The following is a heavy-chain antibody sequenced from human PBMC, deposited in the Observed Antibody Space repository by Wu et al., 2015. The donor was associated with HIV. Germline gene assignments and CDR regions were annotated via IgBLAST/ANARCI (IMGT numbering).Heavy chain of an antibody. D-gene: IGHD3-22*01. CDR2: IIPLFGTA. V-gene: IGHV1-69*13. J-gene: IGHJ3*02. Sequence: QVQLVQSGAEVKKPGSSVKVSCKASGGTLSSYAVTWVRQAPGQGLEWMGRIIPLFGTANYAQKFQGRVTITADESTSTAYMELSSVRSEDTAVYYCAKGREAYHYASSGYGEAFDIWGQGTMVTVSS. CDR3: AKGREAYHYASSGYGEAFDI. CDR1: GGTLSSYA.